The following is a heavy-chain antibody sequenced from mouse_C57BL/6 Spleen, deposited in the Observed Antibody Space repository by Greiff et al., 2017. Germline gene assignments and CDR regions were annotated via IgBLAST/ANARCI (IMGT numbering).Heavy chain of an antibody. Sequence: EVQLVESGGGLVQPGGSLKLSCAASGFTFSDYYMYWVRQTPEKRLEWVAYISNGGGSTYYPDTVKGRFTISRDNAKNPLYLQMSRLKSEDTAMYYCARCPAMDYWGQGTSVTVSS. D-gene: IGHD6-1*01. CDR1: GFTFSDYY. V-gene: IGHV5-12*01. J-gene: IGHJ4*01. CDR3: ARCPAMDY. CDR2: ISNGGGST.